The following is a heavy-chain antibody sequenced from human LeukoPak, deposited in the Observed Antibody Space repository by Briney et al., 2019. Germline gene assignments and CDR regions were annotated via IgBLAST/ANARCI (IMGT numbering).Heavy chain of an antibody. V-gene: IGHV3-49*04. CDR2: IRSKAYGGTT. CDR1: GFTFGDYA. D-gene: IGHD4-17*01. J-gene: IGHJ4*02. CDR3: TRAPHGDSFDY. Sequence: PGGSLRLSCTASGFTFGDYAMSWVRQAPGKGLEWVGFIRSKAYGGTTEYAASVKGRFTISRDDSKGIAYLQMNSLKTEDTAVYYCTRAPHGDSFDYWGQGTLVTVSS.